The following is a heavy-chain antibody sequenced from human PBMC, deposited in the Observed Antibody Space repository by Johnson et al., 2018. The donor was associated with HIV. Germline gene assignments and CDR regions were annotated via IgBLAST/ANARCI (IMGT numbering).Heavy chain of an antibody. V-gene: IGHV3-30*14. J-gene: IGHJ3*02. CDR2: ISYDASNK. CDR1: AFTFSSYA. Sequence: QVQLVESGGGVVQPGRSLRLSCAASAFTFSSYAMHWVRQAPGKGLEWVAVISYDASNKYYADSVKGRFTISRDNSKNTLYLQMNSLRAEDTAVYYCARDDIRDGKSFDIWGQGTMVTVSS. CDR3: ARDDIRDGKSFDI.